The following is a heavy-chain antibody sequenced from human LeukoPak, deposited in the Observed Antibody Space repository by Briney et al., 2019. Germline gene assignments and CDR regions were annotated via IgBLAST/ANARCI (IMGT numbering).Heavy chain of an antibody. J-gene: IGHJ4*02. CDR1: GGSFSGYY. CDR2: INHGGST. D-gene: IGHD2-15*01. CDR3: ARGLWRYCSGGSCYSGSPGDY. V-gene: IGHV4-34*01. Sequence: SETLSLTCAVYGGSFSGYYWSWIRQPPGKGLEWIGEINHGGSTNYNPSLKSRVTISVDTSKNQFSLKLSSVTAADTAVYYCARGLWRYCSGGSCYSGSPGDYWGQGTLVTVSS.